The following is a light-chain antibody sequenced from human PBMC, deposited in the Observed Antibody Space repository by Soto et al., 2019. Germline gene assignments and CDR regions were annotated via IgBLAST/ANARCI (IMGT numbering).Light chain of an antibody. CDR3: NSYAGSPYV. CDR1: SSDVGGYNY. CDR2: EVN. J-gene: IGLJ1*01. Sequence: QSVLTQPPSASGSPGQSVAISCTGTSSDVGGYNYVSWYQQHPGKAPKLMIYEVNKRPSGVPDRFSGSKSGNTASLTVSGLQAEDEADYYCNSYAGSPYVFGTGTKVNVL. V-gene: IGLV2-8*01.